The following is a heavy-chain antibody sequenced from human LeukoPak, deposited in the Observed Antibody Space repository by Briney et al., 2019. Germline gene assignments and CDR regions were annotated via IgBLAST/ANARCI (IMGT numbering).Heavy chain of an antibody. CDR3: AGDPSHGYDFWSGYYFDY. J-gene: IGHJ4*02. D-gene: IGHD3-3*01. CDR1: GFTFSSYW. Sequence: GGSLRLSCAASGFTFSSYWMHWVRQAPGKGLVWVSRINSDGSSTSYADSVKGRFTISRDNAKNTLYLQMNSLRAEDTAVYYCAGDPSHGYDFWSGYYFDYWGQGTLVTVSS. V-gene: IGHV3-74*01. CDR2: INSDGSST.